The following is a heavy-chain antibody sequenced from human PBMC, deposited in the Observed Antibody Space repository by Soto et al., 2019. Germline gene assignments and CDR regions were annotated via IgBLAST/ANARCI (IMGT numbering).Heavy chain of an antibody. CDR3: AKGQQSGYSSSWSY. CDR1: GFTFSSYA. J-gene: IGHJ4*02. CDR2: ISGSGGST. D-gene: IGHD6-13*01. V-gene: IGHV3-23*01. Sequence: GGSLRLSCAASGFTFSSYAMSWVRQAPGKGLEWVSAISGSGGSTYYADSVKGRFTIPRDNSKNTLYLQMNSLRAEDTAVYYCAKGQQSGYSSSWSYWGQGTLVTVSS.